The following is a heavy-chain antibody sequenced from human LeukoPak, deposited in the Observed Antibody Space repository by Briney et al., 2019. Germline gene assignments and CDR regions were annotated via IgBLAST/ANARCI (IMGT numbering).Heavy chain of an antibody. CDR1: GFTFSNYA. CDR2: VSGSASNT. CDR3: AKGFQTYGELSFDV. Sequence: GGSLRLSCAASGFTFSNYAMSWVRRAPGKGLEWVSTVSGSASNTYYADSVNGRFTISRDNSKTTLYLQMNSLRADDTAVYYCAKGFQTYGELSFDVWGQGTLVAVSS. J-gene: IGHJ4*02. V-gene: IGHV3-23*01. D-gene: IGHD4-17*01.